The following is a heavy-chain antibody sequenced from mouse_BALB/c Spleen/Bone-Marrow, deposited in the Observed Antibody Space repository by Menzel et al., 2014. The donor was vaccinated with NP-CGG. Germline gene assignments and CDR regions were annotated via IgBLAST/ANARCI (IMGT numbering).Heavy chain of an antibody. CDR2: IWSGGST. CDR3: AKMDRSSYAMDY. Sequence: QVQLQQSGPGLVQPSQSLSITCTVSGFSLTSYGVHWVRQSPGKGLEWLGVIWSGGSTDYNAAFKSRLSISKDNSKSQVFFKMNSLQPNDTAIYYCAKMDRSSYAMDYWGQGTSVTVSS. J-gene: IGHJ4*01. D-gene: IGHD2-14*01. V-gene: IGHV2-2*02. CDR1: GFSLTSYG.